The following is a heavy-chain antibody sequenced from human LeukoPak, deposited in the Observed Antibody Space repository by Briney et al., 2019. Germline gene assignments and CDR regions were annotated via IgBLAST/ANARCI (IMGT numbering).Heavy chain of an antibody. CDR3: AGDLGEMATAYFDY. CDR1: GYTFTSYG. D-gene: IGHD5-24*01. J-gene: IGHJ4*02. Sequence: ASVKVSCKASGYTFTSYGISWVRQAPGQGLEWMGWISAYNGNTNYAQKLQGRVTMTTDTSTSTAYMELRSLRSDDTAVYYCAGDLGEMATAYFDYWGQGTLVTVSS. V-gene: IGHV1-18*01. CDR2: ISAYNGNT.